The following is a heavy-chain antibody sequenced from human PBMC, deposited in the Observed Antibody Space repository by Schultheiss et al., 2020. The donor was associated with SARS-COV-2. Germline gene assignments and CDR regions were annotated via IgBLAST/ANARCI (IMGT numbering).Heavy chain of an antibody. CDR1: GFTFSSYS. V-gene: IGHV3-21*04. CDR2: ISSSSSYI. J-gene: IGHJ6*02. D-gene: IGHD6-19*01. Sequence: GGSLRLSCAASGFTFSSYSMNWVRQAPGKGLEWVSSISSSSSYIYYADSVKGRFTVSKDTAKNSLYLRMSSLGAEDTAVYYCAKVEGILGQWLVPLGCMDVWGQGTTVTVSS. CDR3: AKVEGILGQWLVPLGCMDV.